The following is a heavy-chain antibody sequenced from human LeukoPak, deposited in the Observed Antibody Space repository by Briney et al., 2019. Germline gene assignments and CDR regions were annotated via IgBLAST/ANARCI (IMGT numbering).Heavy chain of an antibody. CDR1: GYTFTGYY. Sequence: ASVKVSCKASGYTFTGYYMHWVRQAPGQGLEWMGWINPNSGGTNYAQKFQGRVTMTRDTSISTAYMELSRLRSDDTAVYYCASLGGWFGELFPMWVTSPFDYWHQGTLVTVSS. CDR3: ASLGGWFGELFPMWVTSPFDY. J-gene: IGHJ4*02. V-gene: IGHV1-2*02. CDR2: INPNSGGT. D-gene: IGHD3-10*01.